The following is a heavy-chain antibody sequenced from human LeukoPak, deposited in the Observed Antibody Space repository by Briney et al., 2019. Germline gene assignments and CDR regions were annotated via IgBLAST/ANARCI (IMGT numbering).Heavy chain of an antibody. D-gene: IGHD3-3*02. J-gene: IGHJ3*02. CDR1: GFSFSTNP. V-gene: IGHV3-23*01. Sequence: GALRLSCAASGFSFSTNPMSWVRQAPGKGLEWVSAISPDKTYYADSVKGRLTISRDHYKNTVDLHMNSPRAEDTAIYYCVKEHVDRAFTRSFEIWGQGIVVTVSS. CDR3: VKEHVDRAFTRSFEI. CDR2: ISPDKT.